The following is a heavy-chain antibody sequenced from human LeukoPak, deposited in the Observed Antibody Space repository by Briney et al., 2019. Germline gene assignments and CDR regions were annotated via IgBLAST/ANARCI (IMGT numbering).Heavy chain of an antibody. CDR3: ARGGVPGAFDI. CDR1: GFTFSGYW. D-gene: IGHD3-16*01. CDR2: ITGDGSST. V-gene: IGHV3-74*01. Sequence: PGGSLRLSCAASGFTFSGYWRHWVRHTPGKGLVWVSRITGDGSSTTYADSVKGRFTISRDNAKNVLYLQMNSLRAEDTAVYYCARGGVPGAFDIWGQGTMVTVSS. J-gene: IGHJ3*02.